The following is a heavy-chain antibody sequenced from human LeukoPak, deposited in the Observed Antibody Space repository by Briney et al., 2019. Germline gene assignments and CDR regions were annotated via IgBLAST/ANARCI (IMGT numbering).Heavy chain of an antibody. Sequence: GGSLRLPCAASGFTFSSYSMNWVRQAPGKGLEWVSGISWNSGSIGYADSVKGRFTISRDNAKNSLYLQMNSLRAEDTALYYCAKAQGTTVVTLDYWGQGTLVTVSS. D-gene: IGHD4-23*01. CDR3: AKAQGTTVVTLDY. CDR1: GFTFSSYS. V-gene: IGHV3-9*01. CDR2: ISWNSGSI. J-gene: IGHJ4*02.